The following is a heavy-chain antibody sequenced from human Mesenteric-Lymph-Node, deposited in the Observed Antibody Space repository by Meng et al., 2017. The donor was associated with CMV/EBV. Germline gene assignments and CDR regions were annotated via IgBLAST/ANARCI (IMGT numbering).Heavy chain of an antibody. CDR3: ARDYRCSLMSCVDYYYGMDV. Sequence: GGSLRLSCAASGFTFSSYWTSWVRQAPGKGLEWVANIKQDGSEKYYVDSVKGRFTISRDNAKNSLYLQMNSLRAEDTAVYYCARDYRCSLMSCVDYYYGMDVWGQGTTVTVSS. CDR1: GFTFSSYW. V-gene: IGHV3-7*03. J-gene: IGHJ6*02. D-gene: IGHD2-15*01. CDR2: IKQDGSEK.